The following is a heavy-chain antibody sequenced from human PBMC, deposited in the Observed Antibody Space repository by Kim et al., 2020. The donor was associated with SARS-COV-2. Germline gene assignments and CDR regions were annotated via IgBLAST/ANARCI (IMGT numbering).Heavy chain of an antibody. CDR3: AKDITGAITTANY. J-gene: IGHJ4*02. CDR1: GFTFGNYA. CDR2: INWNSGSI. Sequence: GGSLRLSCAASGFTFGNYAMHWVRQTPGKGLEWVSGINWNSGSIGYADSVKGRFTISRDNDKNSLYLQMNSLRAEDTALYYCAKDITGAITTANYWGQGTLVTVSS. V-gene: IGHV3-9*01. D-gene: IGHD3-22*01.